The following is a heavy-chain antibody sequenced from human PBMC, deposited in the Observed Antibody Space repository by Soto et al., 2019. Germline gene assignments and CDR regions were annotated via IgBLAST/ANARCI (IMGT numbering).Heavy chain of an antibody. CDR2: INPNSGGT. D-gene: IGHD3-22*01. CDR1: GYTFTCYY. CDR3: ARDLSTADYYDSSGYSGVSSRTYYYYGMDV. V-gene: IGHV1-2*04. J-gene: IGHJ6*02. Sequence: ASVKVSCKASGYTFTCYYMHWVRQAPGQGLEWMGWINPNSGGTNYAQKFQGWVTMTRDTSISTAYMELSRLRSDDTAVDYCARDLSTADYYDSSGYSGVSSRTYYYYGMDVWGQGTTVTVSS.